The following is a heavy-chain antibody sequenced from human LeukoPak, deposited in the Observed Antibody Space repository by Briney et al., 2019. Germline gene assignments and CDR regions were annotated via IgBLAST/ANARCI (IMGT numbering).Heavy chain of an antibody. V-gene: IGHV3-66*01. CDR1: GFTVSSNY. CDR3: ARGEPRRDIVVVPAANYFDY. CDR2: IYSGGST. D-gene: IGHD2-2*01. Sequence: PGGSLRLSCAASGFTVSSNYMSWVRQAPGKGLEWVSVIYSGGSTYYADSVKGRFTISRDNAKNSLYLQMNSLRAEDTAVYYCARGEPRRDIVVVPAANYFDYWGQGTLVTVSS. J-gene: IGHJ4*02.